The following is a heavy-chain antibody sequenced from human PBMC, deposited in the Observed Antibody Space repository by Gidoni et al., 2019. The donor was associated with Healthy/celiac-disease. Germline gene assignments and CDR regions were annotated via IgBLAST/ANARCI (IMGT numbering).Heavy chain of an antibody. Sequence: QVQLQQWGAGLLKPSETLSLTCAVYGGSFSGYYWSWIRQPPGKGLEWIGEINHSGSTNYNPSLKSRVTISVDTSKNQFSLKLSSVTAADTAVYYCARVSRYYDSSGYRFDYWGQGTLVTVSS. V-gene: IGHV4-34*01. CDR3: ARVSRYYDSSGYRFDY. D-gene: IGHD3-22*01. CDR1: GGSFSGYY. CDR2: INHSGST. J-gene: IGHJ4*02.